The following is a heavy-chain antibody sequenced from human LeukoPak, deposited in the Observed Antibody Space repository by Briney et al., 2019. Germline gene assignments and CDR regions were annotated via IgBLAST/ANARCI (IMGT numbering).Heavy chain of an antibody. CDR2: TSPEEGLK. V-gene: IGHV3-30*04. J-gene: IGHJ4*02. D-gene: IGHD1-26*01. CDR1: GFTFANYV. Sequence: GGSLRLSCAASGFTFANYVTHWVRQAPGKGLEWVAVTSPEEGLKFYGDSVKGRFTISRDNSKNTMYLQMNNLREEDTAVYFCTRDPILGAPDYFDYWGQGTLVTVSS. CDR3: TRDPILGAPDYFDY.